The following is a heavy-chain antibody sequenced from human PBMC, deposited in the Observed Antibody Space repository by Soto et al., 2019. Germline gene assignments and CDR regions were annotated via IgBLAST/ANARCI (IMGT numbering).Heavy chain of an antibody. D-gene: IGHD6-13*01. CDR3: ARAHVGSRWGYFDK. Sequence: LRLSCAASGFVFRSYSMSWVRQAPGKGLEWVSAISSSNNIDYADSVKGRFRISRDNAKNSLFLEMNSLRGGDTAVYYCARAHVGSRWGYFDKWGQGALVTVSS. CDR1: GFVFRSYS. CDR2: ISSSNNI. J-gene: IGHJ4*02. V-gene: IGHV3-21*01.